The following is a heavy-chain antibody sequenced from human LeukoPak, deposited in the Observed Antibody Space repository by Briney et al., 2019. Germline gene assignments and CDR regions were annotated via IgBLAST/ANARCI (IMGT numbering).Heavy chain of an antibody. J-gene: IGHJ4*02. CDR1: GFTFSSYA. Sequence: GGSLRLSCAASGFTFSSYAMHWVRQAPGKGLERVAVISYDGSNKYYADSVKGRFTISRDNSKNTLYLQMNSLRAEDTAVYYCARDLGDGRGYSYGRTLDYWGQGTLVTVSS. D-gene: IGHD5-18*01. CDR2: ISYDGSNK. V-gene: IGHV3-30-3*01. CDR3: ARDLGDGRGYSYGRTLDY.